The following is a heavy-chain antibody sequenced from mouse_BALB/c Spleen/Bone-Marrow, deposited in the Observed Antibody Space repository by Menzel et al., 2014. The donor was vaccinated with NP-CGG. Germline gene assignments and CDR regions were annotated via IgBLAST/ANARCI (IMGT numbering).Heavy chain of an antibody. Sequence: VQLQQTRAELVKPGASVKLSCTASGFNIKDTYIHWVKQRPEQGLEWIGRIDSVNGNTKYDPKFQGKATITTDTSSNTAYLQLSSLTSEDTAVYYCARRGDYYVAWFAYFDQRTLATVSA. CDR1: GFNIKDTY. CDR2: IDSVNGNT. J-gene: IGHJ3*01. V-gene: IGHV14-3*02. D-gene: IGHD1-1*01. CDR3: ARRGDYYVAWFAY.